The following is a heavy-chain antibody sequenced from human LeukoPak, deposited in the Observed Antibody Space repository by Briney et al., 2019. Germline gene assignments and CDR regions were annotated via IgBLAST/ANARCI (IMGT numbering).Heavy chain of an antibody. J-gene: IGHJ4*02. Sequence: SVKVSCKASGGTFSSYAISWVRQAPGQGLEWMGGIIPIFGTANYAQKFQGRVTITADESTSTAYMELSSLRSEDTAVYYCAVFVGGYCRGGSCFKFDYWGQGTLVTVSS. CDR1: GGTFSSYA. D-gene: IGHD2-15*01. CDR2: IIPIFGTA. V-gene: IGHV1-69*13. CDR3: AVFVGGYCRGGSCFKFDY.